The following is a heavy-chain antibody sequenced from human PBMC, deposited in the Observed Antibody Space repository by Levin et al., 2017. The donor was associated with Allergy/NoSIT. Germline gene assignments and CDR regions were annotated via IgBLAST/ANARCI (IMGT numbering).Heavy chain of an antibody. D-gene: IGHD5-18*01. Sequence: GGSLRLSCAASGFTFSSYAMHWVRQAPGKGLEWVAVISYDGSNKYYADSVKGRFTISRDNSKNTLYLQMNSLRAEDTAVYYCARGPPTAMSDLYYYGMDVWGQGTTVTVSS. CDR1: GFTFSSYA. CDR3: ARGPPTAMSDLYYYGMDV. J-gene: IGHJ6*02. CDR2: ISYDGSNK. V-gene: IGHV3-30-3*01.